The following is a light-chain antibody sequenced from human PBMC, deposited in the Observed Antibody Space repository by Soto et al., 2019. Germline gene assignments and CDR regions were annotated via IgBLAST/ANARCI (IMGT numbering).Light chain of an antibody. V-gene: IGLV2-14*01. CDR3: SSYTSSSTLHYV. J-gene: IGLJ1*01. CDR2: DVS. Sequence: QSVLPQPASVSGSPGQSITISCTGTSSDVGGYNYVSRYQQHPGKAPNLMIYDVSNRPSGVSNRFSGSKSGNTASLTISGLQAEDEADYYCSSYTSSSTLHYVFGTGTKVTV. CDR1: SSDVGGYNY.